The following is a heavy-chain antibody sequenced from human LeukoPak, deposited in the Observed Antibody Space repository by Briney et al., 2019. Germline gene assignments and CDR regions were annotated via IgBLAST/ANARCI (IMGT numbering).Heavy chain of an antibody. J-gene: IGHJ4*02. CDR2: IYYSGST. D-gene: IGHD5-18*01. CDR3: ARGRQQLWLG. Sequence: SETLSHTCTVSGGSISSYYWSWIRQPPGKGLEWIGYIYYSGSTNYNPSLKSRVTISVDTSKNQFSLKLSSVTAADTAVYYCARGRQQLWLGWGQGTLVTVSS. CDR1: GGSISSYY. V-gene: IGHV4-59*01.